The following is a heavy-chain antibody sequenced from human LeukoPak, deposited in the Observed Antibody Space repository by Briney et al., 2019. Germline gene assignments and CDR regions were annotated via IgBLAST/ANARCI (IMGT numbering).Heavy chain of an antibody. V-gene: IGHV3-9*01. CDR3: AMQPQNFIQYYFDY. CDR1: GFTFDDYA. Sequence: GRSLRLSCAASGFTFDDYAMHWVRQAPGKGLEWVSGISWNSGSIGYADSVKGRFTISRDNAKNSLYLQMNSLRAEDTALYYCAMQPQNFIQYYFDYWGQGTLVTVSS. J-gene: IGHJ4*02. D-gene: IGHD1-14*01. CDR2: ISWNSGSI.